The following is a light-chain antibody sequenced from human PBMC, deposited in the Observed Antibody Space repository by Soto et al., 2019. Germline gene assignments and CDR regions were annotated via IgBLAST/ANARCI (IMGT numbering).Light chain of an antibody. CDR2: DVT. J-gene: IGLJ2*01. CDR3: CSYAGSYTLV. V-gene: IGLV2-11*01. Sequence: QSALTQPRSVSGSPGQSVTISCTGTSSDVGGYNYVSWYQQHPGKAPKVMIYDVTKRPSGVPDLFSGSKSGNTAALAISGLLAEDDADYYCCSYAGSYTLVFGGGTKLTVL. CDR1: SSDVGGYNY.